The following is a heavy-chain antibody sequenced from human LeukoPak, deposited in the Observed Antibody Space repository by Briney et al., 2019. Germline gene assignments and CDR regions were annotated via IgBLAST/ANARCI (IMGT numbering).Heavy chain of an antibody. CDR3: ARASLRYFDRLPDY. J-gene: IGHJ4*02. D-gene: IGHD3-9*01. Sequence: SETLSLTCTVSGGSISSYYWSWIRQPPGKGLEWIGYIYYSGSTNYNPSLKSRVTISVDTSKNQFSLKLSSVTAADTAVYYCARASLRYFDRLPDYWGQGTLVTVSS. CDR2: IYYSGST. CDR1: GGSISSYY. V-gene: IGHV4-59*01.